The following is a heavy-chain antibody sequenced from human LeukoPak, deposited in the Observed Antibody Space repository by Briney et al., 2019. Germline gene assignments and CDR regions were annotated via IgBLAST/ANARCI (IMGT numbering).Heavy chain of an antibody. V-gene: IGHV3-53*01. J-gene: IGHJ4*02. CDR1: GFTFSSHS. Sequence: PGGSLRLSCAASGFTFSSHSMNWVRQAPGKGLEWVSVIYSGGSTYYADSVKGRFTISRDNSKNTLYLQMNSLRAEDTAVYYCARDFAMVPDYWGQGTLVTVSS. CDR2: IYSGGST. CDR3: ARDFAMVPDY. D-gene: IGHD3-10*01.